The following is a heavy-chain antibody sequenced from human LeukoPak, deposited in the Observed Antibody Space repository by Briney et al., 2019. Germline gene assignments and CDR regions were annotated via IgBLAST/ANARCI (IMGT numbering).Heavy chain of an antibody. D-gene: IGHD1-26*01. CDR1: GGSLSNYY. Sequence: SETLSLTCTVSGGSLSNYYWSWIRQPAGKRLEWIGHIYTSGSTNYNPSLYSRVTMSVDTSKNQFSLKLNSVTAPDTAVYYCARGEWELPDYYYMDVWGKGTTVTIS. CDR2: IYTSGST. J-gene: IGHJ6*03. CDR3: ARGEWELPDYYYMDV. V-gene: IGHV4-4*07.